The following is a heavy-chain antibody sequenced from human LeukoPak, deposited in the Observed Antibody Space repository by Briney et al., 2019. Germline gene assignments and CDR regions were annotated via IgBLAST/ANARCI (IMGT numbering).Heavy chain of an antibody. D-gene: IGHD3-10*01. J-gene: IGHJ5*02. CDR3: ATLGETRYNNGWSKYSWLDP. CDR2: INPNSGGT. Sequence: ASVKVSCKASGYIFTGYYIHWVRQAPGQGLEWMGWINPNSGGTNYAQKFQDWVTMTRDTSISTAYLELSRLRSDDTAVYYCATLGETRYNNGWSKYSWLDPWGQGTLVTVSS. CDR1: GYIFTGYY. V-gene: IGHV1-2*04.